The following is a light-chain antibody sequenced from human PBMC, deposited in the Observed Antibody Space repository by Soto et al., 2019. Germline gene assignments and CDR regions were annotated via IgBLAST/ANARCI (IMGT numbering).Light chain of an antibody. Sequence: QSVLTQPPSVSVPPGQKVTISCSGSSSNIGSHTVNWYQQLPGTAPRLLIYNTYYRPSGVPDRFSGSKSGTSASLAISGLQSEDEADYYCAAWDDSLNGVVFGGGTKLTVL. CDR1: SSNIGSHT. J-gene: IGLJ3*02. CDR3: AAWDDSLNGVV. V-gene: IGLV1-44*01. CDR2: NTY.